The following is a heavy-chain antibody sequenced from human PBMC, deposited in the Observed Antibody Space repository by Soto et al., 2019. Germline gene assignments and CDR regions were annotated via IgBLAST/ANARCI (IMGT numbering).Heavy chain of an antibody. Sequence: VQLVESGGGLVQPGGSLRLSCAASGFSFSTYEMNWVRQAPGKGLEWISYITSSGGAVFYADSVKGRFTISRDNAKDSLFLQMNSRRVEDTAVYYCARGDCSSTCYIGYWGQGARVTVSS. CDR2: ITSSGGAV. J-gene: IGHJ4*02. CDR1: GFSFSTYE. CDR3: ARGDCSSTCYIGY. V-gene: IGHV3-48*03. D-gene: IGHD2-2*02.